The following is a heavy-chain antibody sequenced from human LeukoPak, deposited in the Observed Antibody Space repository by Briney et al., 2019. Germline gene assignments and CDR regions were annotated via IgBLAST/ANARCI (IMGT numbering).Heavy chain of an antibody. J-gene: IGHJ4*02. CDR1: GGALSSYY. V-gene: IGHV4-59*12. Sequence: PSETLSLTCTVSGGALSSYYWGWIRQPPGKGLEWIGYIYYSGSTNYNPSLKSRVTISVDTSKNQFSLKLSSVTAADTAVYYCANQDSSGWWNYFDYWGQGTLVTVSS. D-gene: IGHD6-19*01. CDR2: IYYSGST. CDR3: ANQDSSGWWNYFDY.